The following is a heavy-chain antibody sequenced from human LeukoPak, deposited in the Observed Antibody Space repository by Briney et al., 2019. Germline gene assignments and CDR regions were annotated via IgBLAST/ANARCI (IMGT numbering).Heavy chain of an antibody. CDR2: ISSSSGTI. J-gene: IGHJ4*02. CDR1: GFIFSNYN. D-gene: IGHD5-18*01. V-gene: IGHV3-48*01. Sequence: GSLILSCAASGFIFSNYNMNWVRQTPGKELEWLSYISSSSGTIYYADSVKGRFTISGDNAKNSLHLQMNSLRAEDTAVYYCARALGYSYGYAVDYWGQGTRVTVSS. CDR3: ARALGYSYGYAVDY.